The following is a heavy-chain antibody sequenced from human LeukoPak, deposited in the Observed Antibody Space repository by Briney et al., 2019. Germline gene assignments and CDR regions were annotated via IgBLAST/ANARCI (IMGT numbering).Heavy chain of an antibody. Sequence: GGSLRLSCTVSGFTVSSNSMSWVRQAPGKGLEWVSFIYSDNTHYSNSVKGRFTISRDNSKNTLYLQMDSLRAEDTAVYYCARRAGAYSHPYDYWGQGTLVTVSS. D-gene: IGHD4/OR15-4a*01. J-gene: IGHJ4*02. CDR1: GFTVSSNS. V-gene: IGHV3-53*01. CDR3: ARRAGAYSHPYDY. CDR2: IYSDNT.